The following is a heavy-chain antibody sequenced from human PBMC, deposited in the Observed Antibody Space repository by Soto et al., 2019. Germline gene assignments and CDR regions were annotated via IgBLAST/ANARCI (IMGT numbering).Heavy chain of an antibody. CDR2: ISYDGGNK. J-gene: IGHJ6*02. V-gene: IGHV3-30*18. CDR1: GLTFSNYG. CDR3: AKVTGYCSSSSCSREYYYYYGLDV. Sequence: QVQLVESGGGVVQPGRSLRLSCAASGLTFSNYGMHWVRQAPGKGLEWVAVISYDGGNKYYGDSVKGRFTISRDNPKNTLYLQMNSLRPEDTAVYYCAKVTGYCSSSSCSREYYYYYGLDVWGQGTTVTVSS. D-gene: IGHD2-2*01.